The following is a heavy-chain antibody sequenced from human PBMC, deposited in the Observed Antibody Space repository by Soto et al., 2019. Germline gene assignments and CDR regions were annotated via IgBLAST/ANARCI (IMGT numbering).Heavy chain of an antibody. D-gene: IGHD6-19*01. CDR1: GFTFRSHA. J-gene: IGHJ6*02. CDR2: IWYDGSNK. V-gene: IGHV3-33*01. CDR3: ARDGQSLAPYALDV. Sequence: QVQVVESGGGVVQPGRSLRLSCTASGFTFRSHARHWVRQAPGKGLEWVAQIWYDGSNKYYADSVKGRFTISRDNSKNTLYVQMDSLRVEDTAVYYCARDGQSLAPYALDVWGQGTSVTVS.